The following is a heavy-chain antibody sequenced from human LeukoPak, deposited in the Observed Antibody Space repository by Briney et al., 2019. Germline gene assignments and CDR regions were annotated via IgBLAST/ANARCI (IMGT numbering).Heavy chain of an antibody. CDR3: ATALVPAAIDAFDI. CDR2: FDPEDGET. J-gene: IGHJ3*02. CDR1: GYTLTGLS. V-gene: IGHV1-24*01. Sequence: GASVKVSCKVSGYTLTGLSMHWVRQAPGKGLEWMGGFDPEDGETIYAQKFQGRVTMTEDTSTDTAYMELSSLTSEDTAVYYCATALVPAAIDAFDIWGQGTMVTVSS. D-gene: IGHD2-2*02.